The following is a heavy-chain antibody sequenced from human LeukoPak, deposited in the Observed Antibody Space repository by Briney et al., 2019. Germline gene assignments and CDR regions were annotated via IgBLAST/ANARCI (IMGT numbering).Heavy chain of an antibody. Sequence: SVKVSCKASGGTFSSYAISWVRQAPGQGLEWMGGIIPIFGTANYAQKLQGRVTMTTDTSTSTAYMELRSLRSDDTAVYYCARTLYIASAPGGFDYWGQGTLVTVSS. D-gene: IGHD3-16*01. CDR1: GGTFSSYA. V-gene: IGHV1-69*05. CDR2: IIPIFGTA. CDR3: ARTLYIASAPGGFDY. J-gene: IGHJ4*02.